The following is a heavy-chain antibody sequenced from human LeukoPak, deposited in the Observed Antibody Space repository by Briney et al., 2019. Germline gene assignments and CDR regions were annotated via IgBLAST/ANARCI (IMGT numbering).Heavy chain of an antibody. Sequence: SGPTLVKPTQTLTLTCTFSGFSLSTRGVGVGWIRQPPGKALEWLALIYWDDDKRYSPSLKSRLTITKDTSKNQVVLTMTNMDPVDTATYYCVSYQLLLRGFDYWGQGTLVTVSS. CDR1: GFSLSTRGVG. V-gene: IGHV2-5*02. J-gene: IGHJ4*02. CDR3: VSYQLLLRGFDY. D-gene: IGHD2-2*01. CDR2: IYWDDDK.